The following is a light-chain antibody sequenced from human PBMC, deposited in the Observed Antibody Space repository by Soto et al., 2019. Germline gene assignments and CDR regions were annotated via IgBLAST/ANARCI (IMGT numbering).Light chain of an antibody. Sequence: EIVLTQSPATVSLSPGERATLSCRASQSVRSNVAWYQQKPGQAPRLLIYGASTRATGIPARFSGSGSGTEFTLTISSLQSEDFAVYYCQQYNNWPLTFGGGTKVDIK. V-gene: IGKV3-15*01. J-gene: IGKJ4*01. CDR1: QSVRSN. CDR3: QQYNNWPLT. CDR2: GAS.